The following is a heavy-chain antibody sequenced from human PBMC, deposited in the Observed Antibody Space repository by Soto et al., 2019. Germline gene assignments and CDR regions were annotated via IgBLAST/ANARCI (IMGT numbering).Heavy chain of an antibody. CDR1: GFTFSSYA. CDR3: VKGEYYYDSSVYYPFDY. Sequence: LRLSCSASGFTFSSYAMHWVRQAPGKGLEYVSSISTNGGSTHYADSVKGRFTISRDNSKNTQYLQMSSLRADDTAVYYCVKGEYYYDSSVYYPFDYWGQETLVTVSS. V-gene: IGHV3-64D*06. CDR2: ISTNGGST. J-gene: IGHJ4*02. D-gene: IGHD3-22*01.